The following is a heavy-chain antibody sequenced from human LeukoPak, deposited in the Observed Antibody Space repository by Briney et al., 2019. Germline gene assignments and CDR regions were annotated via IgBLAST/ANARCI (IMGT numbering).Heavy chain of an antibody. CDR1: GGSISSYY. CDR2: IYYSGST. J-gene: IGHJ4*02. V-gene: IGHV4-59*01. D-gene: IGHD6-19*01. Sequence: PSETLSLTCTVSGGSISSYYWSWIPQPPGKGLEWIGYIYYSGSTSYNPSLKSRVTISVGTSKNQFSLKLSSVTAADTAVYYCARVPNSGWYYFDYWGQGTLVTVSS. CDR3: ARVPNSGWYYFDY.